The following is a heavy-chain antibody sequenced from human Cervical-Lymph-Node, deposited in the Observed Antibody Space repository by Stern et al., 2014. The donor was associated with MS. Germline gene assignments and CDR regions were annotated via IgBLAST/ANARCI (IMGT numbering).Heavy chain of an antibody. J-gene: IGHJ4*02. V-gene: IGHV4-31*03. D-gene: IGHD5-12*01. CDR3: ARWGLEATNFDY. Sequence: QVQLQESGPGLVKPSQTLSLTCTVSGGSISSGGYYWSWIRQHPGKGREWIGYIYYSGSTYYTPSLKSRVTISVDTPKNQFSLKLSSVTAADTAVYYCARWGLEATNFDYWGQGTLVTVSS. CDR2: IYYSGST. CDR1: GGSISSGGYY.